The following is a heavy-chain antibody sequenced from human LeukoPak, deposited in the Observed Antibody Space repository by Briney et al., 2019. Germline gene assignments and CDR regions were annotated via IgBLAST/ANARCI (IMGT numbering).Heavy chain of an antibody. Sequence: GGSLRLSCAASGFSFNSYWVHWVRHAPGSGLVWVSRISNDGRSTIFADSVKGRFAISRVNAKNTLYLQMNSLSAEDTAVYYCTRGREGNYGLFDSWGQGTLVTVSS. CDR1: GFSFNSYW. CDR2: ISNDGRST. CDR3: TRGREGNYGLFDS. V-gene: IGHV3-74*01. J-gene: IGHJ4*02. D-gene: IGHD3-10*01.